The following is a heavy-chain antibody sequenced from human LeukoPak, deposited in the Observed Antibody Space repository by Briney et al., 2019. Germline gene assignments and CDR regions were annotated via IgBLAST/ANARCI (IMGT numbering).Heavy chain of an antibody. CDR1: GYSFTSYW. J-gene: IGHJ4*02. Sequence: GESLKISCKGSGYSFTSYWISWVRQMPGKGLEWMGTIDPSDSYSNYSPSFQGHVTIIADKSISTAYLQWSSLKASDTAMYYCARHPPGESEFDYWGQGTLVTVSS. CDR2: IDPSDSYS. CDR3: ARHPPGESEFDY. V-gene: IGHV5-10-1*01. D-gene: IGHD1-14*01.